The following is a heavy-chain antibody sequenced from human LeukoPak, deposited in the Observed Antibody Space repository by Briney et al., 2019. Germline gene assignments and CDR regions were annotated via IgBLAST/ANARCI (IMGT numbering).Heavy chain of an antibody. CDR3: ARVTYSSGWYVDY. J-gene: IGHJ4*02. Sequence: GGSLRLSWAASGFTFSSYWMSWVRQAPGKWLEWVANIKQDGSEKYYVDSVKGRFTISRDNAKNSLYLQMNSLRAEDTAVYYCARVTYSSGWYVDYWGQGTLVTVSS. CDR1: GFTFSSYW. V-gene: IGHV3-7*01. CDR2: IKQDGSEK. D-gene: IGHD6-19*01.